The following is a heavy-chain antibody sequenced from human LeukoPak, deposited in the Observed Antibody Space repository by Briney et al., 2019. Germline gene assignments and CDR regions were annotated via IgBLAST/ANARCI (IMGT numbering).Heavy chain of an antibody. CDR1: GFTFSTNW. V-gene: IGHV3-74*01. CDR2: INSDGRSI. J-gene: IGHJ3*02. D-gene: IGHD2-15*01. CDR3: ASGGRVGDIFDI. Sequence: PGGSLRLSCVASGFTFSTNWMYWVRQAPGKGLVWVSRINSDGRSIGYADSVKGRFTISRDNAYNTLYLQMNSLRAEDTALYYCASGGRVGDIFDIWGQGTMVRVSS.